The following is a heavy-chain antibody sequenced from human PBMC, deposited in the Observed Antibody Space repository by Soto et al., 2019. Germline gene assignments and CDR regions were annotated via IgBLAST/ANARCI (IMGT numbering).Heavy chain of an antibody. Sequence: GASVKVSCKASGGTFSSYAISWVRQAPGQGHEWMGGIIPILGTANYAQKFPGRVTITADEPTSTAYMELSSLRSEDTDVYYCARHVVVVAAPHEPLYYFDYWGQGTLVTVSS. V-gene: IGHV1-69*13. CDR2: IIPILGTA. J-gene: IGHJ4*02. CDR1: GGTFSSYA. CDR3: ARHVVVVAAPHEPLYYFDY. D-gene: IGHD2-15*01.